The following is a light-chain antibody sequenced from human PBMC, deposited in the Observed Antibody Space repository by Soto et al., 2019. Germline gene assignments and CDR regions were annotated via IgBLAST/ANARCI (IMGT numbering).Light chain of an antibody. Sequence: DIQMTQSPSTLSASVGDRVTITCRASQGLAIWLSWYQQKPGKAPNLIIYAASNLKSGVPSRFSGSGSGTEFTLTISSLQPEDFASYYCQQHRSYPVTFGGGTKVEIK. CDR3: QQHRSYPVT. J-gene: IGKJ4*01. CDR1: QGLAIW. CDR2: AAS. V-gene: IGKV1-5*01.